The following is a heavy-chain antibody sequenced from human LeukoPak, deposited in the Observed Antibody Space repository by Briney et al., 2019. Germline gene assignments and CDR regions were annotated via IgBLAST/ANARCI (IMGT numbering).Heavy chain of an antibody. Sequence: PGGSLRLSCAASGFTFSSYVMHWVRQAPGKGLEWVAVISYDGSNKYYADSVKGRFTISRDNSKNTLYLQMNSLRAEDTAVYYCASLSSAIFGVVYYMDVWGKGTTVTVSS. D-gene: IGHD3-3*01. CDR1: GFTFSSYV. V-gene: IGHV3-30-3*01. CDR3: ASLSSAIFGVVYYMDV. J-gene: IGHJ6*03. CDR2: ISYDGSNK.